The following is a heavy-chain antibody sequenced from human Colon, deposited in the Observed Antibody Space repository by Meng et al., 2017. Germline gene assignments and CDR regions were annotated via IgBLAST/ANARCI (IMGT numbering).Heavy chain of an antibody. Sequence: PKQTRSLTCPRSGASIISGGYDWHWLRQNPRKGLEWFGFIYYNGSNYYNPSLKSRVIISVRKYYNRFPLMLMYMLAAEKAVYYCWAKGGRQGSGSYLDSWGQGTLVTVSS. V-gene: IGHV4-31*03. CDR1: GASIISGGYD. CDR3: WAKGGRQGSGSYLDS. CDR2: IYYNGSN. J-gene: IGHJ4*02. D-gene: IGHD3-10*01.